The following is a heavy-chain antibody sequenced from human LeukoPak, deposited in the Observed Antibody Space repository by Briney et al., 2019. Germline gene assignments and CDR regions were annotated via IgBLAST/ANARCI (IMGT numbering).Heavy chain of an antibody. D-gene: IGHD5-18*01. J-gene: IGHJ4*02. CDR3: AKDSRGYSHGYFDY. V-gene: IGHV3-23*01. Sequence: GASLRLSCAASGFTFSSYAMSWVRQAPGKGLEWVSAISGSGGSTYYVDSVKGRFTISRDNSKNTLYLQMNSLRAEDTAVYYCAKDSRGYSHGYFDYWGRGTLVTVSS. CDR1: GFTFSSYA. CDR2: ISGSGGST.